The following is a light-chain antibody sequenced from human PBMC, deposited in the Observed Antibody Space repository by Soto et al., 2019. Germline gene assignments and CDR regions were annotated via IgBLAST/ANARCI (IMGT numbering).Light chain of an antibody. Sequence: DIQITQSPCTLSASVVDRVTITCLASQSISGWLAWYQQKPGKAPNLLIYDASTLKSGVPSRFSGSGSGTDFTLTINSLQPEDFATYYCQKAYSTPWTFGQGTKVDIK. CDR2: DAS. CDR1: QSISGW. V-gene: IGKV1-5*01. CDR3: QKAYSTPWT. J-gene: IGKJ1*01.